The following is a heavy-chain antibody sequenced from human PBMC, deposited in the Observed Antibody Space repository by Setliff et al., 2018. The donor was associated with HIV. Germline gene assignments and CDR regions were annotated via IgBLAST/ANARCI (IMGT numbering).Heavy chain of an antibody. Sequence: ASVKVSCKASGSTFTSYAINWVRQAPGQRLEWMGWINPNSGGTNYAQNFQGRVTMTRDTSISTAYMELSRLRSDDTAVYYCARARRDSYDRGRRNHYYIDVWGKGTTVTVSS. CDR1: GSTFTSYA. J-gene: IGHJ6*03. D-gene: IGHD3-22*01. CDR2: INPNSGGT. V-gene: IGHV1-2*02. CDR3: ARARRDSYDRGRRNHYYIDV.